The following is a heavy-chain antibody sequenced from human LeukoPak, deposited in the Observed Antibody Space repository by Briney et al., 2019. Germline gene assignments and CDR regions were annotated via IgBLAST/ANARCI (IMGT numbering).Heavy chain of an antibody. Sequence: SETLSLTCTVSGGSISSYYWSWIRQTPGKGLEWIGEIYHSGSTNYNASLKSRVTISVDTSKNQFSLKVNSVTVADTAVYYCVTSIDLAGWGGFDVWGQGRMVTVSS. CDR3: VTSIDLAGWGGFDV. V-gene: IGHV4-59*12. D-gene: IGHD1-26*01. CDR1: GGSISSYY. J-gene: IGHJ3*01. CDR2: IYHSGST.